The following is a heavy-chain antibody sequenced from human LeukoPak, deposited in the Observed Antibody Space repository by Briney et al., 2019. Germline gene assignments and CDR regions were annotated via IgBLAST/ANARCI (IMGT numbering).Heavy chain of an antibody. CDR3: GRFGYVAAVDS. CDR1: GFTFSSYW. V-gene: IGHV3-7*01. J-gene: IGHJ4*02. CDR2: IEPAGSAT. Sequence: GGSLRLSCTASGFTFSSYWMTWVRQAPGKGLEWVANIEPAGSATYYVDSVKGRFTISRDNAKNLLYLQMNGLRAEDSAVYHCGRFGYVAAVDSWGQGALVTVSS. D-gene: IGHD2-15*01.